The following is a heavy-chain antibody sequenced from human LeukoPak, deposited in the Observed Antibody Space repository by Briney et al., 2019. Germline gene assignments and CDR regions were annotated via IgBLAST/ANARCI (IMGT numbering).Heavy chain of an antibody. CDR2: IYHSGST. CDR3: ARNTANDYYYYGMDV. V-gene: IGHV4-4*02. CDR1: GGSVSHSNW. Sequence: PSGTLSLTCAVSGGSVSHSNWWSWVRQPPGKGLEWIGEIYHSGSTNYNPSLKSRVTISVDKSKNQFSLKLSSVTAADTAVYYCARNTANDYYYYGMDVWGQGTTVTVSS. J-gene: IGHJ6*02.